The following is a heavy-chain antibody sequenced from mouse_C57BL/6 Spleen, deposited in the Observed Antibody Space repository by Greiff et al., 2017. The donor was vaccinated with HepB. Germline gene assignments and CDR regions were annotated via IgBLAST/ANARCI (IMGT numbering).Heavy chain of an antibody. V-gene: IGHV1-26*01. CDR2: INPNNGGT. Sequence: VQLKQSGPELVKPGASVKISCKASGYTFTDYYMNWVKQSHGKSLEWIGDINPNNGGTSYNQKFKGKATLTVDKSSSTAYMELRSLTSEDSAVYYCAREGSLPPFAYWGQGTLVTVSA. D-gene: IGHD1-1*01. CDR3: AREGSLPPFAY. CDR1: GYTFTDYY. J-gene: IGHJ3*01.